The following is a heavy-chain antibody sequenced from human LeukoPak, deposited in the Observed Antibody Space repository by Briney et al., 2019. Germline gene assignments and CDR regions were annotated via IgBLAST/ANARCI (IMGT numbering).Heavy chain of an antibody. CDR3: AREGNSMAPFDY. J-gene: IGHJ4*02. CDR1: GFTFSSYA. CDR2: ISYDGSNK. Sequence: GRSLRLSSAASGFTFSSYAMHWVRQAPGKGLEWVAVISYDGSNKYYADSVKGRFTISRDNSKNTLYLQMNSLRAEDTAVYYCAREGNSMAPFDYWGQGTLVTVSS. V-gene: IGHV3-30*04. D-gene: IGHD2/OR15-2a*01.